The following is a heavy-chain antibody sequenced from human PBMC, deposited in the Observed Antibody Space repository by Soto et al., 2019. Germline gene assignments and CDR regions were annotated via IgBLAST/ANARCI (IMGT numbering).Heavy chain of an antibody. CDR2: ISGSGGST. CDR3: AKVGALDVLLWFGEYRGHWFDP. V-gene: IGHV3-23*01. Sequence: PGGSLRLSCAASGFTFSSYAMSWVRQAPGKGLEWVSAISGSGGSTYYADSVKGRFTISRDNSKNTLYLQMNSLRAEDTAVYYCAKVGALDVLLWFGEYRGHWFDPWGQGTLVTVSS. D-gene: IGHD3-10*01. CDR1: GFTFSSYA. J-gene: IGHJ5*02.